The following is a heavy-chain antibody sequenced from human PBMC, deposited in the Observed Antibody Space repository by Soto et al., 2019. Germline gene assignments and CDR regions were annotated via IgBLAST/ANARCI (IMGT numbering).Heavy chain of an antibody. D-gene: IGHD6-25*01. CDR1: GYTFTSYD. V-gene: IGHV1-8*01. CDR3: ARAANRPNYYYYYYMDV. CDR2: MNPNSGNT. J-gene: IGHJ6*03. Sequence: ASVKVSCKASGYTFTSYDINWVRQATGQGLEWMGWMNPNSGNTGYAQKFQGRVTMTRNTSMSTAYMELSSLRSEDTAVYYCARAANRPNYYYYYYMDVWGKGTTVTVSS.